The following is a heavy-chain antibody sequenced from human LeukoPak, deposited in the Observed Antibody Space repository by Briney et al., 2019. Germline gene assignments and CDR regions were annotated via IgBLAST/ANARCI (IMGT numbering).Heavy chain of an antibody. CDR1: GGSISSYY. Sequence: PSETLSLTCTVSGGSISSYYWSWIRQPAGKGLEWIGRIYTSGSTNYNPSLKSRVTMSVDTSKNQFSLKLSSVTAADTAVYYCAGEPPTGTHYYYYYGMDVWGQGTTVTVSS. V-gene: IGHV4-4*07. J-gene: IGHJ6*02. CDR2: IYTSGST. D-gene: IGHD7-27*01. CDR3: AGEPPTGTHYYYYYGMDV.